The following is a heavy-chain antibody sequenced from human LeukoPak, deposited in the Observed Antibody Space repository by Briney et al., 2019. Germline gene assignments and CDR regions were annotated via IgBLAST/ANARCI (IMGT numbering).Heavy chain of an antibody. CDR1: GFTFSTYS. J-gene: IGHJ4*02. CDR3: AREGRAVLPNY. CDR2: ISSSTTTI. D-gene: IGHD1-26*01. V-gene: IGHV3-48*02. Sequence: GGSVRLSCGACGFTFSTYSMNWVRHAPGGGLEGISYISSSTTTIYYADSVKSRFTISRDNAKNSLYLQMHSLRDEDTAVYYCAREGRAVLPNYWGQGTLVTVSS.